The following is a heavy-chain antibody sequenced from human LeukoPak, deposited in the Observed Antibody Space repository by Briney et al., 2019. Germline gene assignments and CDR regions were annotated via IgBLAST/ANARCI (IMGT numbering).Heavy chain of an antibody. J-gene: IGHJ5*02. D-gene: IGHD3-22*01. Sequence: ASVKVSCKASGYTFTSYDINWVRQATGQGLEWMGWMNPNSGNTSYAQKFQGRVTMTRNTSISTAYMELSSLRSEDTAVYYCARLRIVYRWFDPWGQGTLVTVSS. CDR3: ARLRIVYRWFDP. V-gene: IGHV1-8*01. CDR1: GYTFTSYD. CDR2: MNPNSGNT.